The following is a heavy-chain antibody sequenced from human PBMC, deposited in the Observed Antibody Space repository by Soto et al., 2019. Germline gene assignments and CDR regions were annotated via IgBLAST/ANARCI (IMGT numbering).Heavy chain of an antibody. CDR1: GFTFSSYG. CDR3: AKGVAAAANVDY. V-gene: IGHV3-30*18. J-gene: IGHJ4*02. D-gene: IGHD6-13*01. Sequence: ESGGGVVQPGRSLRLSCVASGFTFSSYGMHWVRQAPGKGLEWVAVISYDGSTKYYADSVKGRFTISRDNSKNTLYLQMNSLRAEDTAVFYCAKGVAAAANVDYWGQGTLVTVSS. CDR2: ISYDGSTK.